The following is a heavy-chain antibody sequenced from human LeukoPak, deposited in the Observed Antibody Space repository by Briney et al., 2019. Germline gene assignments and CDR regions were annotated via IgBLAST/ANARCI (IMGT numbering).Heavy chain of an antibody. Sequence: SETLSLTCTVSGGSISSYYWSWIRQPPGKGLEWIGYIYYSGSTNYNPSLKSRVTISVDTSKNQFSLKLSSVSAADTAVYYCARGLHGYTYGYVPWELFYYMDVWGKGTTVTISS. CDR3: ARGLHGYTYGYVPWELFYYMDV. J-gene: IGHJ6*03. D-gene: IGHD5-18*01. CDR2: IYYSGST. CDR1: GGSISSYY. V-gene: IGHV4-59*08.